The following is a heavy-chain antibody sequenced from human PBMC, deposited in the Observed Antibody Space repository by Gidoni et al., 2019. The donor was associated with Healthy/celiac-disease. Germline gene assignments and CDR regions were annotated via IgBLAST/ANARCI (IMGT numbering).Heavy chain of an antibody. D-gene: IGHD2-8*01. CDR2: IKQDGIEK. CDR3: ARDQIVYTNWFDP. J-gene: IGHJ5*02. V-gene: IGHV3-7*01. Sequence: EVQLVESGGGLVQPGGSLRLSCAASGFTFISYWMRWVSQAPGKGLEWVANIKQDGIEKYYVDSVKGRFTISRDNAKNSLYLQMNSLRAEDTAVYYCARDQIVYTNWFDPWGQGTLVTVSS. CDR1: GFTFISYW.